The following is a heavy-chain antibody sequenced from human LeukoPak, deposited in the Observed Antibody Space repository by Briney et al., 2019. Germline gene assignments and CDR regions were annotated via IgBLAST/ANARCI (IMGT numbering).Heavy chain of an antibody. Sequence: ASVKVSCKASGYTFTSYAMHRVRQAPGQRLEWMGWINAGNGNTKYSQKFQGRVTITRDTSASSAYMELSSLRSEDTAVYYCARGYRIAVAGDQPYFDYWGQGTLVTVSS. CDR1: GYTFTSYA. V-gene: IGHV1-3*01. CDR3: ARGYRIAVAGDQPYFDY. CDR2: INAGNGNT. D-gene: IGHD6-19*01. J-gene: IGHJ4*02.